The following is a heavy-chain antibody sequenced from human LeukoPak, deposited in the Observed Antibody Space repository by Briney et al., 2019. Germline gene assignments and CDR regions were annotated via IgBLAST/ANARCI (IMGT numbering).Heavy chain of an antibody. V-gene: IGHV4-59*01. CDR2: IYYSGST. Sequence: SETLSLTCTVSGGSISSYYWSWIRQPPGKGLEWIGYIYYSGSTNYNPSLKSRVTISVDTSKNQFSLKLSSVTAADTAVYYCARVTQDYYGSGSLGWFDPWGQGTLVTVSS. D-gene: IGHD3-10*01. J-gene: IGHJ5*02. CDR3: ARVTQDYYGSGSLGWFDP. CDR1: GGSISSYY.